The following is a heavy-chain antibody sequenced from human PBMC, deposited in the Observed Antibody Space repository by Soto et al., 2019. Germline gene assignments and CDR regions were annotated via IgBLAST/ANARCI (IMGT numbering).Heavy chain of an antibody. CDR2: INAGNGNT. Sequence: ASVKVSCKASGYTFTSYAMHWVRQAPGQRLEWMGWINAGNGNTKYSQKFQGRVTITRDTSASTAYMELSSLRSEDTAVYYCARRGGFYYFAYGARGPLAPVSS. D-gene: IGHD2-15*01. V-gene: IGHV1-3*01. CDR1: GYTFTSYA. CDR3: ARRGGFYYFAY. J-gene: IGHJ4*02.